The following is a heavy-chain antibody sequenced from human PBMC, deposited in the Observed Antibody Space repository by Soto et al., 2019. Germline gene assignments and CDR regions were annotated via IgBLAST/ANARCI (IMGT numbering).Heavy chain of an antibody. CDR3: AREIITGITKDGPFES. D-gene: IGHD1-20*01. V-gene: IGHV1-18*01. J-gene: IGHJ4*02. CDR2: ISAYNGNT. CDR1: GYTFTSYG. Sequence: ASVKVSCKASGYTFTSYGISWVRQAPGQGLEWMGWISAYNGNTNYAQKLQGRVTMTTDTSTSTAYMELSSLRSEDTAVYYCAREIITGITKDGPFESWGQGTLVIVS.